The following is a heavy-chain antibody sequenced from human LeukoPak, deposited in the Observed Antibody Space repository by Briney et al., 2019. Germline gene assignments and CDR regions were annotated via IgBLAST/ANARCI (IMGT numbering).Heavy chain of an antibody. CDR2: ISWNSGSI. Sequence: GGSLRLSCAASGFTFDDYAMHWVRQAPGKGLEWVSGISWNSGSIGYADSVKGRFTISRDNAKNSLYLQMNSLRAEDTALYYCAKDRNYGGNTPLDYWGQGTLVTVSS. D-gene: IGHD4-23*01. V-gene: IGHV3-9*01. J-gene: IGHJ4*02. CDR3: AKDRNYGGNTPLDY. CDR1: GFTFDDYA.